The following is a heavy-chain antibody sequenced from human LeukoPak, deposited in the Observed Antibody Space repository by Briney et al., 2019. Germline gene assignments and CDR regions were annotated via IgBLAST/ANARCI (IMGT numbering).Heavy chain of an antibody. Sequence: GGTLRLSCAASGFTFDDYGMNWVRQAPGKGLEWVSGINWNGGSTGYADSVRGRFTISRDNAKNSLYLQMNSLRAEDTALYFCARELYSGSYSSFDYWGQGTLVTVSS. CDR2: INWNGGST. J-gene: IGHJ4*02. CDR3: ARELYSGSYSSFDY. CDR1: GFTFDDYG. D-gene: IGHD1-26*01. V-gene: IGHV3-20*04.